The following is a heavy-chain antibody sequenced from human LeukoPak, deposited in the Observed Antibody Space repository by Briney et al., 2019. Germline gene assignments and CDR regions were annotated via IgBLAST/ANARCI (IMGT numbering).Heavy chain of an antibody. V-gene: IGHV3-30*18. CDR3: AKDYYYDSSGQFYYFHY. Sequence: PGRSLRLSCAASGFTFSSYGMHWVRQAPGKGLEWVAVISHDGSNKYYADSVKGRFTISRDNSKNTLYLQMNSLRAEDAAVYYCAKDYYYDSSGQFYYFHYWGQGTLVTVSS. CDR2: ISHDGSNK. D-gene: IGHD3-22*01. J-gene: IGHJ4*02. CDR1: GFTFSSYG.